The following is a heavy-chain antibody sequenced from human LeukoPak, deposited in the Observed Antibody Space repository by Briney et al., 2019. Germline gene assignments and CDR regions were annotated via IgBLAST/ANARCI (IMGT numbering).Heavy chain of an antibody. V-gene: IGHV1-8*03. D-gene: IGHD2-2*03. CDR3: ARVGIVVVPAAPGPFYYYYYMDV. CDR1: GYTLTSYD. Sequence: ASVKVSCKACGYTLTSYDINWLRQATGQGLEWMGWMNPNSGNTGYAQKFQGRVTITRNTSISTAYMELSSLRSEDTAVYYCARVGIVVVPAAPGPFYYYYYMDVWGKGTTVTVSS. CDR2: MNPNSGNT. J-gene: IGHJ6*03.